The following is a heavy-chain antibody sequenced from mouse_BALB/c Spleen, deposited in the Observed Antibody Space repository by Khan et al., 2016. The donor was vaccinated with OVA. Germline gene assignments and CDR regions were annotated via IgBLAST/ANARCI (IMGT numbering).Heavy chain of an antibody. CDR2: VSTGGGYT. Sequence: EVELVESGGDLVKPGGSLKLSCAASGFTFSTYGMSWVRQTPDKRLEWVATVSTGGGYTYYPDSVKGRFTISRDNAKNTLYLQMSSLKSEDTAMFYCARLAYYYDSEGYAYRGQGTLVTGSA. V-gene: IGHV5-6*01. CDR1: GFTFSTYG. J-gene: IGHJ3*01. D-gene: IGHD1-1*01. CDR3: ARLAYYYDSEGYAY.